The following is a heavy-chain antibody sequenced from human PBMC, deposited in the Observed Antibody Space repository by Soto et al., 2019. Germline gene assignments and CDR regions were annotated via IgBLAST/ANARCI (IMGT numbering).Heavy chain of an antibody. V-gene: IGHV1-3*01. J-gene: IGHJ4*02. CDR2: INASNGNT. CDR1: GYTFTSYY. D-gene: IGHD1-1*01. Sequence: ASVKLSCKASGYTFTSYYMHWVRQAPGQGLEWMGRINASNGNTKYSQKFQGRVTITRDTSASTAYMELSSLRSEDTAVYYCARVPGNQAIHLFWNDQGRIFDYWGQGTLVTVSS. CDR3: ARVPGNQAIHLFWNDQGRIFDY.